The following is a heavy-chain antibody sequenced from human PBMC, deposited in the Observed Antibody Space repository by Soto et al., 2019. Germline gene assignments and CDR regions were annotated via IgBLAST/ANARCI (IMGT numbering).Heavy chain of an antibody. CDR3: AREGRWPSRGMDV. CDR2: IYTSGST. V-gene: IGHV4-4*07. J-gene: IGHJ6*02. CDR1: GGSISSYS. D-gene: IGHD6-6*01. Sequence: SETLSLTCTVSGGSISSYSWSWIRQPAVKGLEWIGRIYTSGSTNYNPSLKSRVTMSVDPSKNQFSLKLSSVTAADTAVYYVAREGRWPSRGMDVWGQGTTVPVSS.